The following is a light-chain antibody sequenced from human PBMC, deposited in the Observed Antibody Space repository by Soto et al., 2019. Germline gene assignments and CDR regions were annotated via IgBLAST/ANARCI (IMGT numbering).Light chain of an antibody. J-gene: IGKJ3*01. Sequence: EIVLTQSPATLSLSPGERATLSCRASQSVSSYLAWYQQKPGQAPRLLIYDASNRATGIPARFSGSGSGTDFTLTISSLEPEDFAVYYCQQRSNWPPVFGPGTKEDIK. CDR2: DAS. CDR1: QSVSSY. V-gene: IGKV3-11*01. CDR3: QQRSNWPPV.